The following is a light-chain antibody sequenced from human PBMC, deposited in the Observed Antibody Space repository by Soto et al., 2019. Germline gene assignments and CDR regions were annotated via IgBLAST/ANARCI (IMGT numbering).Light chain of an antibody. J-gene: IGLJ1*01. CDR1: SSDVGGYNY. V-gene: IGLV2-11*01. CDR2: DVN. CDR3: CSYAGSYTLV. Sequence: QSALTQPRSVSGSPGQSVTISCTGTSSDVGGYNYVSWYQQHPGKAPKLMIYDVNKRPSGVPDRFSGSKSGNTASLTISGLQAEDEADYYCCSYAGSYTLVFGTGPKVTV.